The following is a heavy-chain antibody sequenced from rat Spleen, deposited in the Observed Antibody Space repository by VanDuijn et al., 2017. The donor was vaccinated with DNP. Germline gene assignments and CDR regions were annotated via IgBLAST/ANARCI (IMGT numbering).Heavy chain of an antibody. CDR1: GFPFSNYG. D-gene: IGHD1-4*01. J-gene: IGHJ4*01. CDR3: TTGAGSP. Sequence: EVQLVESGGGLVEPGRSLKLSCAASGFPFSNYGMAWVRQAPTKGLEWVASITNSGGSIYYRDSLKGRITISRDNAKSTLYLQMDSLRSEDTATYYCTTGAGSPWGQGTSVTVSS. CDR2: ITNSGGSI. V-gene: IGHV5-27*01.